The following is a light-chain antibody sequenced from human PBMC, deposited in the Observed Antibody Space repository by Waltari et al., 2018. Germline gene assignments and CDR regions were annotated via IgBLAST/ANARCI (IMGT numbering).Light chain of an antibody. J-gene: IGKJ3*01. V-gene: IGKV1-9*01. CDR3: QQVNSYPFT. CDR2: ARS. CDR1: QGISSY. Sequence: IQLTQSPSSLSASVGDRVTITCRASQGISSYLAWYQQKPGKAPKLLIYARSTLRDGVQSRFSGSGFGTDCTLSINSLQPGDFATYYYQQVNSYPFTFGPGTTVDIK.